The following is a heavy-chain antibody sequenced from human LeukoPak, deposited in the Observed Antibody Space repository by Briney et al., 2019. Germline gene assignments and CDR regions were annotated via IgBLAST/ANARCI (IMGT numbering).Heavy chain of an antibody. CDR2: IYYSGST. J-gene: IGHJ4*02. V-gene: IGHV4-59*01. CDR1: GGSSSSYY. CDR3: ARGDDHDYGDLYFDY. Sequence: PSETLSLTCTVSGGSSSSYYWSWIRQPPGKGLEWVGYIYYSGSTNYNPSLKSRVTISLDTSKNQFSLRVSSVTAADTAVYYYARGDDHDYGDLYFDYWDQGTLITVSS. D-gene: IGHD4-17*01.